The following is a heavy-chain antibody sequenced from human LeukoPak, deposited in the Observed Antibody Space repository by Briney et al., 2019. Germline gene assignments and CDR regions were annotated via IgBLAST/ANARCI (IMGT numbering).Heavy chain of an antibody. D-gene: IGHD2-15*01. CDR1: GFTVSTNY. Sequence: GGSLRLSCAASGFTVSTNYMTWVRQAPGKGLEGVSIIYSGGSTYYAEYVKGRFTISRDNSKNTLYLKMNSLRAEDTAVYYCARVLRGSGSCFAYWGQGTLVTVSS. CDR3: ARVLRGSGSCFAY. CDR2: IYSGGST. J-gene: IGHJ4*02. V-gene: IGHV3-66*01.